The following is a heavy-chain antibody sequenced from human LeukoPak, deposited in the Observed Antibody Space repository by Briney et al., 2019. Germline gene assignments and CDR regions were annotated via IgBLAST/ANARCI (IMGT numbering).Heavy chain of an antibody. Sequence: SETLSLTCAVYGGSFSGYYWSWIRQPPGKGLEWIGEINHSGSTNYSPSLKSRVTISVDTSKNQFSLKLSSVTAADTAVYYCARGTSYYHSSGYYPTDAFDIWGQGTMVTVSS. D-gene: IGHD3-22*01. CDR2: INHSGST. J-gene: IGHJ3*02. CDR1: GGSFSGYY. V-gene: IGHV4-34*01. CDR3: ARGTSYYHSSGYYPTDAFDI.